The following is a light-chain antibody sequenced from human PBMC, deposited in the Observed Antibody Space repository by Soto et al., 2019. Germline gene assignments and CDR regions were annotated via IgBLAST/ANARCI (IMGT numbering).Light chain of an antibody. V-gene: IGKV3-11*01. CDR3: HQRQRWPRT. J-gene: IGKJ1*01. CDR1: QTVGVR. Sequence: EIVLTQSPATLSASPGERATLSCRASQTVGVRLASYQHKPGQAPRLLIYEASNRAAGVPGRFSGSGSGTDFTLTITRLEPEDFAFYYCHQRQRWPRTFGQGTKVDIK. CDR2: EAS.